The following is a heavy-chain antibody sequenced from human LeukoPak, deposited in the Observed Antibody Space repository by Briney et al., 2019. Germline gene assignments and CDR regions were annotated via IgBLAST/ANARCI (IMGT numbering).Heavy chain of an antibody. CDR3: ARGLRFLEWLLTY. D-gene: IGHD3-3*01. J-gene: IGHJ4*02. CDR1: GFTFSDYY. CDR2: ISSSGSTI. Sequence: GGSLRLSCAASGFTFSDYYVSWIRQAPGKGLEWVSYISSSGSTIYYADSVKGRFTISRDNAKNSLYLQMNSLRAEDTAVYYCARGLRFLEWLLTYWGQGTLVTVSS. V-gene: IGHV3-11*01.